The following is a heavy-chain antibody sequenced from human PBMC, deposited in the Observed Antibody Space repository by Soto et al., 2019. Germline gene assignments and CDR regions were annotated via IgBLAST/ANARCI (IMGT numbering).Heavy chain of an antibody. CDR2: INSVSNYI. CDR3: VRDSSRRIVSARYEL. CDR1: RCSWSISS. J-gene: IGHJ4*02. Sequence: GILRFRWVLARCSWSISSMHMVRQTPEKGLELFSSINSVSNYIYYADYVRGRFTISRDNAKSSLFLQMNRLTADDTGLYYCVRDSSRRIVSARYELWGQGTQGTVPS. V-gene: IGHV3-21*06. D-gene: IGHD1-26*01.